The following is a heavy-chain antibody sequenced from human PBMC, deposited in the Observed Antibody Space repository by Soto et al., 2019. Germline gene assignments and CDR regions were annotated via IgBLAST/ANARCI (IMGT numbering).Heavy chain of an antibody. Sequence: SETLSLTCTVSGGSISSYYWSWIRQPPGKGLEWIGYIYYCGSTNYNPSLKSRVTISVDTSKNQFSLKLSSVTAADTAVYYCARDTLYYDILTGYPSPHGMDVWGQGTTVTVSS. J-gene: IGHJ6*02. CDR3: ARDTLYYDILTGYPSPHGMDV. CDR2: IYYCGST. D-gene: IGHD3-9*01. CDR1: GGSISSYY. V-gene: IGHV4-59*01.